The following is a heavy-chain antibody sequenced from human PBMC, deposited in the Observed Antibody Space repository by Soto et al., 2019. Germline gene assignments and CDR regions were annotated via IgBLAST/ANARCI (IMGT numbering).Heavy chain of an antibody. D-gene: IGHD4-17*01. J-gene: IGHJ5*02. CDR3: ARESAASYGDYTYNWFDP. CDR1: GGTFSSYT. V-gene: IGHV1-69*08. CDR2: IIPILGIA. Sequence: QVQLVQSGAEVKKPGSSVKVSCKASGGTFSSYTISWVRQAPGQGLEWMGRIIPILGIANYAQKFQGRVTITAEKSTSTAYMELSSLRSEDTAVYYCARESAASYGDYTYNWFDPWGQGTLVTVSS.